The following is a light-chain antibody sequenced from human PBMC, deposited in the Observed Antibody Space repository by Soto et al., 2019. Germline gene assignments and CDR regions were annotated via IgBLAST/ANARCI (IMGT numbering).Light chain of an antibody. CDR2: DVT. V-gene: IGLV2-11*01. J-gene: IGLJ2*01. CDR3: CSSGDSSTLV. CDR1: SSDIGGYDY. Sequence: QSALTQPRSVSGSPGQSVTISCTGTSSDIGGYDYVSWYQHHPGKAPKLMIYDVTRRPSGVPDRFSGSKSGNTASLTISGRQAEAEAPYSCCSSGDSSTLVFGGGTELTL.